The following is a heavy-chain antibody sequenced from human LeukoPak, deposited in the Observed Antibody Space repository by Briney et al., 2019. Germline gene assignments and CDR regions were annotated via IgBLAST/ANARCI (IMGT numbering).Heavy chain of an antibody. CDR3: ARLMIVVVTNWFDP. J-gene: IGHJ5*02. CDR1: GGSISSSSYY. V-gene: IGHV4-39*01. CDR2: IYYSGST. D-gene: IGHD3-22*01. Sequence: SETLSLTCTVSGGSISSSSYYWGWIRQPPGKGLEWIGSIYYSGSTYYNPSLKSRVTISVDTSKNQFSLKLSSMTAADTAVYYCARLMIVVVTNWFDPWGQGTLVTVSS.